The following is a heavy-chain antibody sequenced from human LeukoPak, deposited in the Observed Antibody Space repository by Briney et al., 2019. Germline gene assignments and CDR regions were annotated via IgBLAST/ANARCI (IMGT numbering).Heavy chain of an antibody. J-gene: IGHJ4*02. CDR2: ISSDGGAT. CDR1: GFTFSRFP. D-gene: IGHD2-15*01. Sequence: QPGGPLRLSCAASGFTFSRFPMHWVRQAPGKGLEYVSAISSDGGATYYANSVKGRFTISRDNSKNTLYLQMGSLRAEDMAVYYCAREVAYYDYWGQGTLVTVSS. CDR3: AREVAYYDY. V-gene: IGHV3-64*01.